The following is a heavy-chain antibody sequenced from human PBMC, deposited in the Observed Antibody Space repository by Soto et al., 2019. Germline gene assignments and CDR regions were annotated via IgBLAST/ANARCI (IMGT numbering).Heavy chain of an antibody. CDR3: APHSASLSGPYGINV. J-gene: IGHJ6*04. V-gene: IGHV4-39*01. Sequence: PSWIISVTYGGTGYSVRRSDCDWRWVGKAPGKGREWIGSMFYSGLTYYNPSLKSRVTLSVDTSKNQFSVRLNSVTAADTAVYYCAPHSASLSGPYGINVGGNGTTGTVPQ. CDR2: MFYSGLT. D-gene: IGHD2-15*01. CDR1: GYSVRRSDCD.